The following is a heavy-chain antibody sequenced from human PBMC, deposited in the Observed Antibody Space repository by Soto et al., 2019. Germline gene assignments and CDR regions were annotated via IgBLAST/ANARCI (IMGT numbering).Heavy chain of an antibody. V-gene: IGHV3-23*01. CDR2: ISANGGSI. CDR3: ETASYYDAPGLFVP. J-gene: IGHJ5*02. CDR1: GFTFRDHA. D-gene: IGHD1-26*01. Sequence: EAQLLASGGGLVQPGGSLRLSCVGSGFTFRDHAMRWVRQAPGRGLEWVSAISANGGSIQHADSVKGRFSVSRDNATNTLYLQIVNLRPEDSAVDYCETASYYDAPGLFVPGGQGPWVIVS.